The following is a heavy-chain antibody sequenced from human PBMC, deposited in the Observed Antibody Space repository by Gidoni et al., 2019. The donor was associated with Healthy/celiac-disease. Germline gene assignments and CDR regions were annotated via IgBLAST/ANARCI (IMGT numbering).Heavy chain of an antibody. V-gene: IGHV1-69*08. J-gene: IGHJ4*02. CDR2: IIPILGIA. D-gene: IGHD3-10*01. CDR3: AREKGSGSYHVDY. Sequence: QVQLVQSGAEVKQPGSSVKVSCKASVVTFSSYTISWVRQAPGQGLEWMGRIIPILGIANYAQKFQGRVTITADKSTSTAYMELSSLRSEDTAVYYCAREKGSGSYHVDYWGQGTLVTVSS. CDR1: VVTFSSYT.